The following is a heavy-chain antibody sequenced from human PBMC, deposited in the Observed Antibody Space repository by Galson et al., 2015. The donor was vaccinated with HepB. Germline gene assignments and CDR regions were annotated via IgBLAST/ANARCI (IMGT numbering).Heavy chain of an antibody. V-gene: IGHV6-1*01. J-gene: IGHJ3*02. D-gene: IGHD3-22*01. CDR2: TYYRSKWYH. Sequence: CAISGDSVSGDSASWNWIRRSLSRGLEWLGRTYYRSKWYHDYALSVKSRININSDTSKNQFSLKLSSVTAADTAVYYCARAKVTMIVTAFDIWGQGTMVTVSS. CDR3: ARAKVTMIVTAFDI. CDR1: GDSVSGDSAS.